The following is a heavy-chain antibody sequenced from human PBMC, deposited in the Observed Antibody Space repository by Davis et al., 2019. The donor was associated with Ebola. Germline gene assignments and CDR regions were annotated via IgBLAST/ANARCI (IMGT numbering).Heavy chain of an antibody. V-gene: IGHV1-69*04. D-gene: IGHD3-3*01. CDR1: GGTFTNYA. Sequence: AASVKVSCKTSGGTFTNYAVNWVRQAPGQGLEWMGRIIPVVDTKDYAQKFQGRVTLTADKATNTAYMELSGLRFDDTAVYYCARGLFGGFDSWGQGTRVTVSS. CDR3: ARGLFGGFDS. J-gene: IGHJ5*01. CDR2: IIPVVDTK.